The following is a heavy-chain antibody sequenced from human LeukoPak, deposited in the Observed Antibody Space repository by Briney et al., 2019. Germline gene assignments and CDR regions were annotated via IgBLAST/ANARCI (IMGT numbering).Heavy chain of an antibody. CDR1: GFTLSNYA. D-gene: IGHD3-22*01. CDR3: AKEGTMIGPYDY. Sequence: GGSLRLSCAASGFTLSNYAMSWVRQAPGKGLEGVSAISGSGGSTYYADSVKGRFTISRDKSKNTLYLQMNSLRVEDTAVYYCAKEGTMIGPYDYWGQGTLVTVSS. CDR2: ISGSGGST. J-gene: IGHJ4*02. V-gene: IGHV3-23*01.